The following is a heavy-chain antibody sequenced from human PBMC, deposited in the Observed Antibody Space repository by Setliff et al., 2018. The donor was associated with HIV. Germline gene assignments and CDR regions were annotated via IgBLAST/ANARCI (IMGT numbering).Heavy chain of an antibody. CDR2: IYHSGST. CDR1: GYSLSSAYY. Sequence: PSETLSLTCAVPGYSLSSAYYWGWIRQPPGKGLEWIASIYHSGSTYYNPSLKSRVIISVDTSKNQFSLKLSSVTAADPALYYCARGEGILGAWKTCLDPWGQGTLVTVSS. J-gene: IGHJ5*02. CDR3: ARGEGILGAWKTCLDP. D-gene: IGHD1-26*01. V-gene: IGHV4-38-2*01.